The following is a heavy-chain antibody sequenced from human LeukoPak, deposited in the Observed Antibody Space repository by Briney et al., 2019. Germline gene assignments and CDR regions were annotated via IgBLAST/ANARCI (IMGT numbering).Heavy chain of an antibody. V-gene: IGHV1-46*01. J-gene: IGHJ3*02. D-gene: IGHD5-12*01. CDR3: AMDSGYDFAFDI. CDR2: INPSGGST. Sequence: ASVKVSCKASGYTFTSYYMHWARQAPGQGLEWMGIINPSGGSTSYAQKFQGRVTMTRDTSTSTVYMELSSLRSEDTAVYYCAMDSGYDFAFDIWGQGTMVTVSS. CDR1: GYTFTSYY.